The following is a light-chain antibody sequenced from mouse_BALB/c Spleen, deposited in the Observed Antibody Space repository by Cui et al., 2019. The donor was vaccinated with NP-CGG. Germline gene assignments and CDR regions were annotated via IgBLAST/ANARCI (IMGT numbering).Light chain of an antibody. J-gene: IGLJ1*01. CDR1: TRAVTTSNY. V-gene: IGLV1*01. CDR3: ALWFSNHWV. Sequence: QAVVTQEPALTTSPGETVTLTCRSGTRAVTTSNYATWVQEKPDHLFTGLIGGTNNRAPGVPARFSGSLIGNKAALTITGARTDDEAIYFCALWFSNHWVFNGGTKLTVL. CDR2: GTN.